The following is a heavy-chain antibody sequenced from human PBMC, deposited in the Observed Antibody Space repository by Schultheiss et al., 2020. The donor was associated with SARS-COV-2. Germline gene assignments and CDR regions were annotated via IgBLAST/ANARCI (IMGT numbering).Heavy chain of an antibody. CDR2: LHSSGST. V-gene: IGHV4-39*01. CDR3: ARGFVPYYYYYMDV. CDR1: GGSVSSSGYS. D-gene: IGHD6-6*01. J-gene: IGHJ6*03. Sequence: SETLSLTCTVSGGSVSSSGYSWGWIRQPPGKGLEWIGCLHSSGSTSHNPALRSRVAVSVDTSKNQFSLKLSSVTAADTAVYYCARGFVPYYYYYMDVWGKGTTVTVSS.